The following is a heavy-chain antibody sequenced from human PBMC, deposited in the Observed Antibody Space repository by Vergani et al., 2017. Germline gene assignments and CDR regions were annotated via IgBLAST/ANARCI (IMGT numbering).Heavy chain of an antibody. J-gene: IGHJ6*02. Sequence: QLQLQESGPGLVKPSETLSLTCTVSGSSISSNSYYWSWIRPPPGKGLEWIGSDSYSGTTFYNPSLKSLVTVSGDTSKNHFSLKLNSVTAADTAVYYCASPLYSRGFLGYYYCALDVWGQGTAVTVSS. V-gene: IGHV4-39*02. CDR1: GSSISSNSYY. CDR3: ASPLYSRGFLGYYYCALDV. D-gene: IGHD6-19*01. CDR2: DSYSGTT.